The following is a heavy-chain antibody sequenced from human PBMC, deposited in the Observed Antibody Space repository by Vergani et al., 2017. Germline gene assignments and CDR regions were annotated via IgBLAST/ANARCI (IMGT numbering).Heavy chain of an antibody. V-gene: IGHV5-51*01. CDR1: GYSFTNYW. CDR2: IHPADSDT. J-gene: IGHJ4*02. Sequence: EVQLVQSGAEVKKPGASLKISCQISGYSFTNYWIGWVRQMPGKGLEWMGIIHPADSDTRYSPSFQGQDTISVDKSISTAYLQRSSLRASDSAMYYCARLYGRDSSGSKYFDYWGQGTLVTVSS. D-gene: IGHD3-22*01. CDR3: ARLYGRDSSGSKYFDY.